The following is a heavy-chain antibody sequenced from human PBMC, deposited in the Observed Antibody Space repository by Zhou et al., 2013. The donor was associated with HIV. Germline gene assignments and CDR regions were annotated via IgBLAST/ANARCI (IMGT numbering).Heavy chain of an antibody. D-gene: IGHD6-13*01. Sequence: QVQLVQSGAEVKKPGSSVKLSCKASGGTFDTFAVTWVRRAPGQGLEWMGGIIPIFGTPKYADRFQGRLTITTDTATNTFYMELTSLRSDDTAVYYCARDRGDSTWYASDVFDSWGQGTMVTVSS. J-gene: IGHJ3*02. CDR3: ARDRGDSTWYASDVFDS. CDR1: GGTFDTFA. V-gene: IGHV1-69*05. CDR2: IIPIFGTP.